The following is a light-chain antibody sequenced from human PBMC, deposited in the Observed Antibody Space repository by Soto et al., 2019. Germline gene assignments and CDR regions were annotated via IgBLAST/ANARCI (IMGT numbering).Light chain of an antibody. J-gene: IGKJ2*01. CDR3: QQCDRPPLYT. CDR1: QSVSSSY. Sequence: EIVLTQSPGTLSLSPGERATLSCRTSQSVSSSYLAWYQQKPGQAPRLLIYGASSRASGIPDRFSGSGSGTDFTLTISRLEPEDFAVYYCQQCDRPPLYTFGQGTKLEIK. V-gene: IGKV3-20*01. CDR2: GAS.